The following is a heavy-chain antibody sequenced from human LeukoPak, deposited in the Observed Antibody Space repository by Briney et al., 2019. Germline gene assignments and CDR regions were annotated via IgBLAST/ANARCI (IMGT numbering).Heavy chain of an antibody. CDR2: INAGNGNT. Sequence: GSVRVSCKASGHTFTRYAMHWVRQAPGQRLEWMGWINAGNGNTKYSQKLKGRVTITRDTSASTAYLELRRLRSEDTAVYYCAISERAPAFSISGQGTLLSLSS. CDR3: AISERAPAFSI. V-gene: IGHV1-3*01. CDR1: GHTFTRYA. J-gene: IGHJ3*02.